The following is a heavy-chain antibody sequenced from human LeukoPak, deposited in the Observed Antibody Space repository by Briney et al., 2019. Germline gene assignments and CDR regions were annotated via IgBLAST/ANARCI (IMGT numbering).Heavy chain of an antibody. J-gene: IGHJ4*02. V-gene: IGHV3-53*01. CDR2: IYNGGST. CDR3: ARGQVVISEYYFDY. CDR1: GFTVSSNY. Sequence: GGSLRLSCAASGFTVSSNYMSWVRQAPGKGLEWVSVIYNGGSTYYADSVKGRFTISRDNSKNTLYLQMNSLRAEDTAVYYCARGQVVISEYYFDYWGQGTLVTVSS. D-gene: IGHD3-22*01.